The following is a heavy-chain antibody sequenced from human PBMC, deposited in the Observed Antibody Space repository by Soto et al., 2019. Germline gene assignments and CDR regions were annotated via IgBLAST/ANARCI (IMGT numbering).Heavy chain of an antibody. CDR2: ISASGDIT. J-gene: IGHJ6*02. Sequence: GGSLRLSCTATGFTFSSDAVTCARQTPGKGQEWVSGISASGDITYYADSVKGRFTISRDNSKNTLYLQMNSLRAEDTAVYYCASELYYYGSGRPYGMDVWGQRTTDTVSS. V-gene: IGHV3-23*01. CDR3: ASELYYYGSGRPYGMDV. D-gene: IGHD3-10*01. CDR1: GFTFSSDA.